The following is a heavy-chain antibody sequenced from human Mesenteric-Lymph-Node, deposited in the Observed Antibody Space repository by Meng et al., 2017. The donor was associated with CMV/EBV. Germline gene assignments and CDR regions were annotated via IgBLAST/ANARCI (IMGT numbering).Heavy chain of an antibody. CDR3: ARALTYCSGGICPEMVAY. J-gene: IGHJ4*02. CDR1: FTFSDYY. V-gene: IGHV3-11*06. Sequence: FTFSDYYMSWIRQAPGKGLEWVSYISSGSSYTNYADFVKGRFTISRDNAKNSLYLQMNSLKAEDTAVYYCARALTYCSGGICPEMVAYWGQGALVTVSS. CDR2: ISSGSSYT. D-gene: IGHD2-15*01.